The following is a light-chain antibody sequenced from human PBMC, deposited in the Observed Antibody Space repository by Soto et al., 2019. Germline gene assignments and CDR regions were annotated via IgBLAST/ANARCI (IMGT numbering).Light chain of an antibody. J-gene: IGLJ3*02. Sequence: QSVLTQPPSAAGSPGQSVTISCTGTSTDVGGYNYVSWYQQYPGKAPKLMIYEVSKRPSGVPDRFSGSKSGNTASLTVSGLQAEDEADYYCSSYTSSSTRVFGGGTKLTVL. CDR1: STDVGGYNY. V-gene: IGLV2-8*01. CDR3: SSYTSSSTRV. CDR2: EVS.